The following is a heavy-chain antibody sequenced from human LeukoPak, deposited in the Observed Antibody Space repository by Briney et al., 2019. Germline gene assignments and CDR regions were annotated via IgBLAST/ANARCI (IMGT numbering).Heavy chain of an antibody. D-gene: IGHD4-17*01. CDR2: SGSGGST. CDR1: GFTFSSYA. CDR3: APLGVTTWLDY. Sequence: AGGSLRLSCAASGFTFSSYAMSWVRQAPGKGLEWVSSGSGGSTYYADSVKGRFTISRDNSKNTLYLRMNSLRAEDTAVYYCAPLGVTTWLDYWGQGTLVTVSS. V-gene: IGHV3-23*01. J-gene: IGHJ4*02.